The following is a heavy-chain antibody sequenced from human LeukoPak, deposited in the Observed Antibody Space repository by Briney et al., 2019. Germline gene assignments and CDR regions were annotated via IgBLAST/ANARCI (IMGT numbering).Heavy chain of an antibody. CDR2: IYYSGST. Sequence: SETLSLTCTVSGGSISSYYWSWIRQPPGKGLEWIGYIYYSGSTNYNPSLESRVTISVDTSKNQFSLKLSSVTAADTAVYYCARGIWQHRDAFDIWGQGTMVTVSS. CDR3: ARGIWQHRDAFDI. D-gene: IGHD6-13*01. J-gene: IGHJ3*02. V-gene: IGHV4-59*01. CDR1: GGSISSYY.